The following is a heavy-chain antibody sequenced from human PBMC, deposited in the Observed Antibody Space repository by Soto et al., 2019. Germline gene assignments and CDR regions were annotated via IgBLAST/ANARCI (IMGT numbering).Heavy chain of an antibody. J-gene: IGHJ4*02. CDR1: GGSISSYY. Sequence: QVQLQESGPGLVKPSETLSLTCTVSGGSISSYYWSWIRQPPGKGLEWIGYIYYSGSTNYNPSLNSPVTISVDTSNNQCSLKLSSVTAADTAVYYCAREYNVAGTFDYWGQGTLVTVSS. CDR2: IYYSGST. CDR3: AREYNVAGTFDY. D-gene: IGHD6-19*01. V-gene: IGHV4-59*01.